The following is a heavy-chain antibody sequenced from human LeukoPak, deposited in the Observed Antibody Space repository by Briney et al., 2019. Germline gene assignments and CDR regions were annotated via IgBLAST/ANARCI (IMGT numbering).Heavy chain of an antibody. Sequence: SETLSLTCTVSGGSIGSYYWSWIRQPPGKGLEWIGYIYYSGSTNYNPSLKSRVTISVDTSKNQFSLKLSSVTAADTAVYYCAREIWFGEGKAFDIWGQGTMVTVSS. J-gene: IGHJ3*02. CDR3: AREIWFGEGKAFDI. D-gene: IGHD3-10*01. V-gene: IGHV4-59*12. CDR2: IYYSGST. CDR1: GGSIGSYY.